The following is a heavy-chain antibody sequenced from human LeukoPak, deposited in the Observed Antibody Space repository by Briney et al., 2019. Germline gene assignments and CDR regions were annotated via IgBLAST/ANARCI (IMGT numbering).Heavy chain of an antibody. CDR1: GFTFSSYA. CDR3: AKDRSPDEAAAAYFDY. CDR2: ISGSGGST. J-gene: IGHJ4*02. Sequence: GGSLRLSCAASGFTFSSYAMSWVRQAPGKGLEWVSAISGSGGSTYYADSVKGRFTISRDNSKNTLYLQMNSLRAEDTAVYYRAKDRSPDEAAAAYFDYWGQGTLVTVSS. V-gene: IGHV3-23*01. D-gene: IGHD6-13*01.